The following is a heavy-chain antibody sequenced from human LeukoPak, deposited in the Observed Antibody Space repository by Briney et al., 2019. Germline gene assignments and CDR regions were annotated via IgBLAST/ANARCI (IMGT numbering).Heavy chain of an antibody. CDR2: IKEDESEK. J-gene: IGHJ4*02. CDR1: GFIFSDYW. CDR3: ARVLFYESSAYRPPDY. D-gene: IGHD3-22*01. V-gene: IGHV3-7*01. Sequence: TGGSLRLSCTASGFIFSDYWMSWVRQAPGKGLEWVATIKEDESEKYFVDSVKGRFTISRDNPKNSLYLQMNSLRAEDTAVYYCARVLFYESSAYRPPDYWGQGTLVTVCS.